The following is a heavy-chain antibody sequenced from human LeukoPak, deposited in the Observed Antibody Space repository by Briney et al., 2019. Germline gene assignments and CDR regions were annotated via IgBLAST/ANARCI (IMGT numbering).Heavy chain of an antibody. D-gene: IGHD5-18*01. Sequence: SSETLSLTCTVSGGSVSNSLYYWSWIRQPPGKGLEWIGYIYYNGDTNYNPSLKSRVIISIDTSSNQFSLRLNSMTAADTAVYYCARVLRAASWRSYDYWGQGSLVTVSS. J-gene: IGHJ4*02. CDR1: GGSVSNSLYY. CDR2: IYYNGDT. CDR3: ARVLRAASWRSYDY. V-gene: IGHV4-61*01.